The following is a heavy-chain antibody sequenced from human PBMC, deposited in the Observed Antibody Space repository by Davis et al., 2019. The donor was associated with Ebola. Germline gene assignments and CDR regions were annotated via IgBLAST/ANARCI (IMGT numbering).Heavy chain of an antibody. CDR2: INSDGSST. Sequence: GESLKISCAASGFTFSSYWMHWVRQAPGKGLVWVSRINSDGSSTNYADSVKGRFTISRDNSKNTLYLQMNSLRAEDTAVYYCAKEDYRMRDYFDYWGQGTLVTVSS. J-gene: IGHJ4*02. D-gene: IGHD4/OR15-4a*01. CDR3: AKEDYRMRDYFDY. V-gene: IGHV3-74*01. CDR1: GFTFSSYW.